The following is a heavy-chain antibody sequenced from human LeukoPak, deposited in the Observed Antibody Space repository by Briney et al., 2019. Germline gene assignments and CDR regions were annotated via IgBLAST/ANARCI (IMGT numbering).Heavy chain of an antibody. CDR2: ISYDGSNK. D-gene: IGHD5-24*01. CDR1: GFTFSPYA. CDR3: AKDRRDGYNLYYFDY. Sequence: PGGSLRLSCAASGFTFSPYAMHWVRQAPGKGLEWVAVISYDGSNKYYADSVKGRFTISRDNSKNTLYLQMNSLRAEDTAVYYCAKDRRDGYNLYYFDYWGQGTLVTVSS. V-gene: IGHV3-30*04. J-gene: IGHJ4*02.